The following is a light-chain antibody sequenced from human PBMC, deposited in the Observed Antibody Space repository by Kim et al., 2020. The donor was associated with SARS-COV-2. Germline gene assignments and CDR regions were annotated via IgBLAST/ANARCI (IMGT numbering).Light chain of an antibody. CDR3: QQSYNAFPT. V-gene: IGKV1-39*01. CDR2: AAY. Sequence: SSLRDIVTILCRARQSISPYLNWYQQKPGKPPKLLIYAAYTLQNGVPSRFSGSGSGTDFTLTISSLQPDDFATYYCQQSYNAFPTFGQGTRLVIK. CDR1: QSISPY. J-gene: IGKJ5*01.